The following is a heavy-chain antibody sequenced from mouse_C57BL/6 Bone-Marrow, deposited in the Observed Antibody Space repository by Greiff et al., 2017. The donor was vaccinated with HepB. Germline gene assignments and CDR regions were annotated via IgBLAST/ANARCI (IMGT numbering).Heavy chain of an antibody. V-gene: IGHV5-12*01. CDR2: ISNGGGST. Sequence: EVQLQESGGGLVQPGGSLKLSCAASGFTFSDYYMYWVRQTPEKRLEWVAYISNGGGSTYYPDTVKGRFTISRDNAKNTLYLQMSRLKSEDTAMYYCASPDYYGSSYDAMDYWGQGTSVTVSS. D-gene: IGHD1-1*01. CDR3: ASPDYYGSSYDAMDY. J-gene: IGHJ4*01. CDR1: GFTFSDYY.